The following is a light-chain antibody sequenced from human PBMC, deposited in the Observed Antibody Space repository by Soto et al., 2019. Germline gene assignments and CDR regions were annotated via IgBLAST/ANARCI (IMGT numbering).Light chain of an antibody. CDR1: SIDVGGYNY. Sequence: QSALTQPASVSGSPGQSITISCTGTSIDVGGYNYVSWYQQHPGKAPKLIIYDVSNRPSGVSNRFSGSKSGNTASLTISGLQAEDEADYYCSSYTTSGSLVFGGGTQLTVL. J-gene: IGLJ2*01. CDR2: DVS. CDR3: SSYTTSGSLV. V-gene: IGLV2-14*01.